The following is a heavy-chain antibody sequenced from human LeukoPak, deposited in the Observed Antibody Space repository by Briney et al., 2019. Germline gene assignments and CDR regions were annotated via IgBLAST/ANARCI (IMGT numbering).Heavy chain of an antibody. CDR3: ARGTAGGGWYVPDY. V-gene: IGHV3-23*01. CDR2: ISGSGGST. D-gene: IGHD6-19*01. CDR1: GFTFSSYA. J-gene: IGHJ4*02. Sequence: GGPLRLSCAASGFTFSSYAMSWVRQAPGKGLEWVSAISGSGGSTYYADSVKGRFTISRDNAKNSLYLQMNSLRAEDTAVYYCARGTAGGGWYVPDYWGQGTLVTVSS.